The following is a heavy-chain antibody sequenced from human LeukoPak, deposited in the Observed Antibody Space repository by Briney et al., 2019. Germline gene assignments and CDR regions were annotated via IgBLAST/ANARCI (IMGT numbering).Heavy chain of an antibody. Sequence: PSETLSLTCTVSGGSISSGGYYWSWIRQPPGKGLEWIGYIYHSGSTYYNPSLKSRVTISVDRSKNQFSLKLSSVTAADTAVYYCARVSTVTKYFDYWGQGTLVTVSS. CDR2: IYHSGST. CDR1: GGSISSGGYY. V-gene: IGHV4-30-2*01. J-gene: IGHJ4*02. D-gene: IGHD4-17*01. CDR3: ARVSTVTKYFDY.